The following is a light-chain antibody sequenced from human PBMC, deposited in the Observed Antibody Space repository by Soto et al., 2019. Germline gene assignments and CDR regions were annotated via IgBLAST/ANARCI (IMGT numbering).Light chain of an antibody. CDR2: DAS. CDR3: QQYGSSRLT. CDR1: QTVRNNY. Sequence: EIVLTQSPATLSSSPGETATLSCRASQTVRNNYLAWYQQKPGQAPRLLSYDASSRATGIPDRFSGGGSGTEFTLTISRLEPEDFEVYYCQQYGSSRLTFGGGTKVDIK. J-gene: IGKJ4*01. V-gene: IGKV3-20*01.